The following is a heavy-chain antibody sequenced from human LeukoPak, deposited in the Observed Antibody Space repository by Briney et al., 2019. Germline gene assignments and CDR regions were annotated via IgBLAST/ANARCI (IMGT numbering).Heavy chain of an antibody. Sequence: PSETLSLTCTVSSGSISTYYWSWIRQSPGKGLGWIGYIYYGGSTYYNPSLKSRVTISIDTSKKQFSLRLNSMTAADTAVYYCARWLSGAVNFDVWGPGTLVTVSS. J-gene: IGHJ4*02. CDR2: IYYGGST. CDR1: SGSISTYY. D-gene: IGHD3-22*01. V-gene: IGHV4-59*01. CDR3: ARWLSGAVNFDV.